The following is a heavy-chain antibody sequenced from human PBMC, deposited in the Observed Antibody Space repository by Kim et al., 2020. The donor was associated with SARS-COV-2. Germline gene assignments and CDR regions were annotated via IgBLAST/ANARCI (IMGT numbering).Heavy chain of an antibody. D-gene: IGHD2-2*02. Sequence: GGSLRLSCAASGFTFSSYSMNWVRQAPGKGLEWVSSISSSSSYIYYADSVKGRFTISRDNAKNSLYLQMNSLRAEDTAVYYCARIVVGYCSSTSCYTIGSGGYFDYWGQGTLVTVSS. CDR3: ARIVVGYCSSTSCYTIGSGGYFDY. CDR2: ISSSSSYI. J-gene: IGHJ4*02. V-gene: IGHV3-21*01. CDR1: GFTFSSYS.